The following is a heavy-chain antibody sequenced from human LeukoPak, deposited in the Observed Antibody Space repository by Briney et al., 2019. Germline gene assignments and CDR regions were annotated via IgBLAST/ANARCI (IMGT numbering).Heavy chain of an antibody. Sequence: GGSLRLSCAASGFTFSSYSMNWARQAPGKGLEWVSSISSSSSYIYYADSVKGRFTISRDNAKNSLYLQMNSLRAEDTAVYYCARDSGVVAAYSFDYWGQGTLVAVSS. V-gene: IGHV3-21*01. CDR1: GFTFSSYS. CDR3: ARDSGVVAAYSFDY. D-gene: IGHD2-15*01. CDR2: ISSSSSYI. J-gene: IGHJ4*02.